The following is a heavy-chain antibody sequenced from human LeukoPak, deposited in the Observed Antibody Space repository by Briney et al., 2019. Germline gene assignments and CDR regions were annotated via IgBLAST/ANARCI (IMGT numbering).Heavy chain of an antibody. J-gene: IGHJ5*02. V-gene: IGHV1-2*02. Sequence: GASVKVSCKASGFTFSTYYMYWVRQAPGQGLEWMGWIKPDSGATRYAQKFQGRVTMTRDTSISTAYMELSRLRSDDTAVYYCARDRVGYCSGGSCYPNWFDPWGQGTLVTVSS. CDR1: GFTFSTYY. CDR2: IKPDSGAT. D-gene: IGHD2-15*01. CDR3: ARDRVGYCSGGSCYPNWFDP.